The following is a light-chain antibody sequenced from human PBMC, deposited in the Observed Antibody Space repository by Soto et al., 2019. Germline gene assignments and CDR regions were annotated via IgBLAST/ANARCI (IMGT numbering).Light chain of an antibody. V-gene: IGLV7-46*01. CDR3: FLTYMGGRV. CDR2: DTS. Sequence: QTVVTQEPSLTVSPGGTVTLTCGSSTGAVTSGHYPYWFQQKPGQAPRTLIYDTSNKHSWTPARFSGSLLGGKAALTLSGGQVEGEAEYSCFLTYMGGRVFGGGTKLTFL. J-gene: IGLJ2*01. CDR1: TGAVTSGHY.